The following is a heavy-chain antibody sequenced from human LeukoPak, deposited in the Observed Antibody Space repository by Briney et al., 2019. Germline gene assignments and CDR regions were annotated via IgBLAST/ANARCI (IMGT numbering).Heavy chain of an antibody. CDR1: GGSISSSNW. CDR2: IYHSGST. CDR3: ARGGIAAAGTPLSI. D-gene: IGHD6-13*01. Sequence: SETLSLTCAVSGGSISSSNWWSWVRQPPGKGLEWIGEIYHSGSTNYNPSLKSRVTISVDKSENQFSLKLSSVTAADTAVYYCARGGIAAAGTPLSIWGQGTMVTVSS. V-gene: IGHV4-4*02. J-gene: IGHJ3*02.